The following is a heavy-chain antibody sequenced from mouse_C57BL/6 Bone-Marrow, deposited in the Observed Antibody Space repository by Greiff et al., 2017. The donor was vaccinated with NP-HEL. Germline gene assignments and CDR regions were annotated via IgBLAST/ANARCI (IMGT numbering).Heavy chain of an antibody. Sequence: EVKRVESGGDLVKPGGSLKLSCAASGFTFSSYGMSWVRQTPDKRLEWVATISSGGSYTYYPDSVKGRFTISRDNAKNTLYRQMSSLKSEDTAMYYCARDPFYYYAMDYWGQGTSVTVSS. CDR3: ARDPFYYYAMDY. J-gene: IGHJ4*01. V-gene: IGHV5-6*01. CDR1: GFTFSSYG. CDR2: ISSGGSYT.